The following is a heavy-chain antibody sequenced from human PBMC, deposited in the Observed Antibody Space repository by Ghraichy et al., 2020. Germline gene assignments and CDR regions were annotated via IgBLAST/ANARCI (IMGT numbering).Heavy chain of an antibody. V-gene: IGHV3-48*02. J-gene: IGHJ4*02. CDR1: GFTFSSYS. CDR2: ISSSSSTI. CDR3: AREPHSGSYPYYFDY. Sequence: ETLSLTCAASGFTFSSYSMNWVRQAPGKGLEWVSYISSSSSTIYYADSVKGRFTISRDNAKNSLYLQMNSLRDEDTAVYYCAREPHSGSYPYYFDYWGQGTLVTVSS. D-gene: IGHD1-26*01.